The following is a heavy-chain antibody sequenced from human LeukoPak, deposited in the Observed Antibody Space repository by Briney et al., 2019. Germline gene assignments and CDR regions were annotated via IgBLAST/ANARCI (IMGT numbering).Heavy chain of an antibody. CDR1: GFTFSSYG. V-gene: IGHV3-30*02. Sequence: GGSLRLSCAASGFTFSSYGMHWVRQAPGKGLEWVAFIRYDGSNKYYADSVKGRFTISRDNFKNTLYLQMNSLRVEDTALYYCVNSGFDPWGQGTLVTVSS. J-gene: IGHJ5*02. D-gene: IGHD3-10*01. CDR3: VNSGFDP. CDR2: IRYDGSNK.